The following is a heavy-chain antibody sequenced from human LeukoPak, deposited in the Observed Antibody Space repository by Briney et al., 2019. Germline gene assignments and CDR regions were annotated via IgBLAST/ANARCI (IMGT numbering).Heavy chain of an antibody. V-gene: IGHV3-21*01. Sequence: GRSLRLSCAASGFTFSSYSMNWVRQAPGKGLEWVSSISSSSSYIYYADSVKGRFTISRDNAKNSLYLQMNSLRAEDTAVYYCARDAPPWTLELLARYYYYYYMDVWGKGTTVTVSS. CDR2: ISSSSSYI. CDR1: GFTFSSYS. CDR3: ARDAPPWTLELLARYYYYYYMDV. D-gene: IGHD1-7*01. J-gene: IGHJ6*03.